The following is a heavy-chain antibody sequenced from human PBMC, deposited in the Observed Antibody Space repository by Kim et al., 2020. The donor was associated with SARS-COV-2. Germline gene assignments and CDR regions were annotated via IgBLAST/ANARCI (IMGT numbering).Heavy chain of an antibody. CDR1: GFYFTSNA. CDR2: IGGDETT. D-gene: IGHD3-16*01. J-gene: IGHJ6*02. Sequence: GGSLRLSCVASGFYFTSNAMNWVRQAPGKGPEWVSGIGGDETTHYADSVKGRFSISRDNSKNTLYLQMNSLRVEDTARYYCAKDLYAYSARDAWGHGTP. CDR3: AKDLYAYSARDA. V-gene: IGHV3-23*01.